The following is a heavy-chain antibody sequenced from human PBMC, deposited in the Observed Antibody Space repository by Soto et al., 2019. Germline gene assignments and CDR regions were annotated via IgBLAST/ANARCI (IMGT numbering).Heavy chain of an antibody. V-gene: IGHV3-15*07. Sequence: SGGSLRLSCAASGFTFNTVWINWVRQAPGKGLEWVGRIKSKTDGGTPDYAAPVKGRFAISRDDSKNMVYLQMNSLKTEDTGIYYCTTDSYSSIIVVRFDYWGHGTLVTVSS. CDR2: IKSKTDGGTP. CDR3: TTDSYSSIIVVRFDY. J-gene: IGHJ4*01. D-gene: IGHD3-22*01. CDR1: GFTFNTVW.